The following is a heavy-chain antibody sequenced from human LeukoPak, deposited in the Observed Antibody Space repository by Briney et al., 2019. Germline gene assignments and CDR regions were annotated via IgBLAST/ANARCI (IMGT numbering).Heavy chain of an antibody. Sequence: GGSLRLSCAASGFTFSSYAMSWVRQAPGKGLEWVANIKQDGSEKYYVDSVKGRFTISRDNAKNSLYLQMDSLRAEDTAVYYCITFEASYWGQGTLVTVSS. CDR2: IKQDGSEK. V-gene: IGHV3-7*01. CDR3: ITFEASY. CDR1: GFTFSSYA. J-gene: IGHJ4*02. D-gene: IGHD2/OR15-2a*01.